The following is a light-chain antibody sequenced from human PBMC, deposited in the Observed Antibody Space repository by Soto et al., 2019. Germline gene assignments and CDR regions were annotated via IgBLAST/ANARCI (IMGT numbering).Light chain of an antibody. CDR2: AAS. CDR1: RGIGNY. Sequence: DIQMTQSPSSLSASVGDRVTITCRASRGIGNYLARYQQKPGKVPNLLIYAASTLQSGVSSRFSGSRSGTDFTLTISRLQSGDVATYYCQKYDDAPLSFGGGTRVDI. CDR3: QKYDDAPLS. V-gene: IGKV1-27*01. J-gene: IGKJ4*01.